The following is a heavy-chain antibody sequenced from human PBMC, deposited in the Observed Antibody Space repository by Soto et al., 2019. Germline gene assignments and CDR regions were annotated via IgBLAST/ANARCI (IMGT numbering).Heavy chain of an antibody. CDR2: ISTYNGNT. J-gene: IGHJ4*02. Sequence: QVQLVQSGAEVKKPGASVKVSCEASGYTFTSSGFTWVRQAPGQGLEWMGWISTYNGNTNYAQKLQGRVTMTTDTSTSTAYMELGSLRSDDPAVYYCARCGNWNSASDYWGQGTLVTVSS. D-gene: IGHD1-7*01. CDR1: GYTFTSSG. V-gene: IGHV1-18*01. CDR3: ARCGNWNSASDY.